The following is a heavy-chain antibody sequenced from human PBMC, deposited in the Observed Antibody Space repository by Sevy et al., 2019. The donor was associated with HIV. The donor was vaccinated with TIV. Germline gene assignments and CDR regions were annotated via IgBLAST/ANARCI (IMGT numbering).Heavy chain of an antibody. Sequence: GGSLRLSCAASGFTFSSYAMSWVRQAPGKGLEWVSAISGSGGSTYYADSVKGRFTISRDNSKNTLYLQMNSLRAEDTAVYYCAKVQGPYYYDSSGDTFDPWGQGTLVTVSS. CDR1: GFTFSSYA. CDR2: ISGSGGST. CDR3: AKVQGPYYYDSSGDTFDP. J-gene: IGHJ5*02. D-gene: IGHD3-22*01. V-gene: IGHV3-23*01.